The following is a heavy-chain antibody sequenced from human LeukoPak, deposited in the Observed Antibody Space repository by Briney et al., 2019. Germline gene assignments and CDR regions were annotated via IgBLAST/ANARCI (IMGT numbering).Heavy chain of an antibody. J-gene: IGHJ4*02. CDR2: ISYDGSNK. CDR3: AREAITMIVVVITTPSFDY. CDR1: GFTFSSYA. D-gene: IGHD3-22*01. V-gene: IGHV3-30*04. Sequence: PGGSLRLSCAASGFTFSSYAMHWVRQAPGKGLEWVAVISYDGSNKYYADSVKGRFTISRDNSKNTLYLQMNSLRAEDTAVYYCAREAITMIVVVITTPSFDYWGQGTLVTVSS.